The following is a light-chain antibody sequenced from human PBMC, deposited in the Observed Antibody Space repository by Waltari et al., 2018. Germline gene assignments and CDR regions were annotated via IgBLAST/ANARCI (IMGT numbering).Light chain of an antibody. Sequence: GSPGQSITISCTGTSSDVGGYNYVSWYQQHPGKAPKLMIYEVSNRPSGVSNRFSGSKSGNTASLTISGLQAEDEADYYCSSYTSSSTLLLVFGGGTKLTVL. CDR1: SSDVGGYNY. CDR2: EVS. CDR3: SSYTSSSTLLLV. J-gene: IGLJ3*02. V-gene: IGLV2-14*01.